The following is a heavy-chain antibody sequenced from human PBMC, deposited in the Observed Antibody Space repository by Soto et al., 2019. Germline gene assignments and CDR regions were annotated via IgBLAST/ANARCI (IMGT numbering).Heavy chain of an antibody. J-gene: IGHJ3*02. Sequence: QVQLVQSGAEVKKPGASVKVSCKASGYTFTGYYMHWVRQAPGQGHEWMGWINANTGGTNYAQKFEGWVTMTRDTSISTAYMELSRLRSDDTAVYYCARSYYDSSGFSNDAFDIWGQGTMVTVSS. D-gene: IGHD3-22*01. CDR2: INANTGGT. CDR1: GYTFTGYY. CDR3: ARSYYDSSGFSNDAFDI. V-gene: IGHV1-2*04.